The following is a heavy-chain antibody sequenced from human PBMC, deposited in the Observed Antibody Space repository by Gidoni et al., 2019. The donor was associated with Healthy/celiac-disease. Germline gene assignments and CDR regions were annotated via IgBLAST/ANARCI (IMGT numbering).Heavy chain of an antibody. Sequence: QVQLVESGGGVVQPGRSLRLACAASGFTFSSYGMHWVRQAPGKGLEWVAVISYDGSNKYYADSVKGRFTISRDNSKNTLYLQMNSLRAEDTAVYYCATEFGDYDSSGYPLWGQGTLVTVSS. D-gene: IGHD3-22*01. CDR2: ISYDGSNK. V-gene: IGHV3-30*03. J-gene: IGHJ4*02. CDR1: GFTFSSYG. CDR3: ATEFGDYDSSGYPL.